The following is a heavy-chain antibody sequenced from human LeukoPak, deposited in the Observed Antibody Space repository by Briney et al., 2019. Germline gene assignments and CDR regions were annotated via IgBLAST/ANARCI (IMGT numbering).Heavy chain of an antibody. CDR2: INQDGTEK. V-gene: IGHV3-7*03. J-gene: IGHJ4*02. CDR1: GFTFSSYW. D-gene: IGHD1-26*01. Sequence: GGSLRLSCAASGFTFSSYWMSWVRQAPGEGLEWVAKINQDGTEKAYVDSVRGRFTISRDNAKNSLFLQMNSLRAEDTAVYYCAKDPIFSGSYGVFDYWGLGTLVTVSS. CDR3: AKDPIFSGSYGVFDY.